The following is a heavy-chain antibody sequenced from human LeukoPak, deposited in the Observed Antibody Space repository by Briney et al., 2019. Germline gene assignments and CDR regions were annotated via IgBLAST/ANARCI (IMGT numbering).Heavy chain of an antibody. Sequence: GGSLRLSCAASGFTFKLYWMHWVRQAPGKGPVWVSRINDDGSTTTYADSVKGRFTISRDDAKNTLYLQMNSLRAEDTAVYYCARDPMTAAGSKDGMDVWGQGTTVTVSS. CDR2: INDDGSTT. V-gene: IGHV3-74*01. D-gene: IGHD6-13*01. CDR1: GFTFKLYW. J-gene: IGHJ6*02. CDR3: ARDPMTAAGSKDGMDV.